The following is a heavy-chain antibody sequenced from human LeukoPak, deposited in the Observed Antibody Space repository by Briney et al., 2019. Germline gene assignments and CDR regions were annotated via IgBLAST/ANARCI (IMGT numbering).Heavy chain of an antibody. CDR2: ISYDGSNK. Sequence: GGCLRLSCAASGFTFSSYAMHWVRQAPGKGLEWVAVISYDGSNKYYADSVKGRFTISRDNSKNTLYLQMNSLRAEDTAVYYCARGGRRYDFDYWGQGTLVTVSS. J-gene: IGHJ4*02. CDR3: ARGGRRYDFDY. CDR1: GFTFSSYA. V-gene: IGHV3-30-3*01. D-gene: IGHD1-14*01.